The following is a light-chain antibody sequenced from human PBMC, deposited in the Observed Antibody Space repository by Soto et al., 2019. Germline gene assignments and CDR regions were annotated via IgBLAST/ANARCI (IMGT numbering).Light chain of an antibody. CDR2: AVS. CDR1: SSDDGGYKY. J-gene: IGLJ1*01. V-gene: IGLV2-8*01. Sequence: QSVLTQPPSASGSPGQSVTISCTGTSSDDGGYKYVSWYQQYPGKAPKLMIYAVSKRPSGVPDRFSGSKSGHTASLTVSGLQAEDEAAYYCSSYAGSNNYVFGPGTKVTVL. CDR3: SSYAGSNNYV.